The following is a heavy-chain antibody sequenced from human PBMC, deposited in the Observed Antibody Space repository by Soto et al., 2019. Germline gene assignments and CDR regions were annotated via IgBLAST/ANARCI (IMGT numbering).Heavy chain of an antibody. Sequence: QVQLVQSGAEVKKPGSSVRVSCKASGDSFSKYTVNWVRQAPRQGLEWVGGVIPRFGTTNFAPTLQGRVTITAHQSMNTVNMELSSLRSEDTALYYCARGRGLYNSGRSQLDSWGQGTLVTVSS. V-gene: IGHV1-69*01. CDR2: VIPRFGTT. CDR3: ARGRGLYNSGRSQLDS. J-gene: IGHJ4*02. CDR1: GDSFSKYT. D-gene: IGHD1-1*01.